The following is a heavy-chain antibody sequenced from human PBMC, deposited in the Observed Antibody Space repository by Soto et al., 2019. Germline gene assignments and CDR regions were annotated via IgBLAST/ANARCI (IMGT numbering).Heavy chain of an antibody. CDR3: ARNHVPTVTRTISRDY. D-gene: IGHD4-17*01. CDR2: IWYDGSNK. CDR1: GFTFSSYG. Sequence: QVQLVESGGGVVQPGRSLRLSCAASGFTFSSYGMHWVRQAPGKGLEWVAVIWYDGSNKYYADSVKGRFTISRDNSKNTLYLQMNSLRAEDTAVYYCARNHVPTVTRTISRDYWGQGTLVTVSS. V-gene: IGHV3-33*01. J-gene: IGHJ4*02.